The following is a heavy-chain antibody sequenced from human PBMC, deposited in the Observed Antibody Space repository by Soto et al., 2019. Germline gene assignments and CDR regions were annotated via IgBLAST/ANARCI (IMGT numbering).Heavy chain of an antibody. J-gene: IGHJ6*03. CDR2: ISGSGGST. V-gene: IGHV3-23*01. CDR3: AKLGAGYPAYYYYMDV. CDR1: GFTFSSYA. D-gene: IGHD2-15*01. Sequence: GGSLRLSCAASGFTFSSYAMSWVRQAPGKGLEWVSAISGSGGSTYYADSVKGRFTISRDNSKNTLYLQMNSLRAEDTAVYYCAKLGAGYPAYYYYMDVWGKGTTVTVSS.